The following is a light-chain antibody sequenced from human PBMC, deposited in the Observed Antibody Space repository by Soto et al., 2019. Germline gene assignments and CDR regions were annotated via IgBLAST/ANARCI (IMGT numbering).Light chain of an antibody. J-gene: IGKJ1*01. V-gene: IGKV1-5*01. CDR2: DAS. Sequence: IQMTQSPSTLSSSIGDRVTITCRASQSINNRLAWYQQMPGKAPNLLIYDASSLESGVPSRFRGSGSETEFTLTISGLQPDDFATYYCQQFMDGWTFGQGTKVELK. CDR3: QQFMDGWT. CDR1: QSINNR.